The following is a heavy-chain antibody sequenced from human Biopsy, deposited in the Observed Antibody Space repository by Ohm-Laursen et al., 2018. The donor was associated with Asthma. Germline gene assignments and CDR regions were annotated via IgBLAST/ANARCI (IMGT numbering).Heavy chain of an antibody. CDR1: GGSISGFY. J-gene: IGHJ4*02. CDR3: ARDFGGWYYFDN. V-gene: IGHV4-59*01. Sequence: SLTLSLTCTVSGGSISGFYWSWIRQPPGKGLEWIGYIYYTGTTNYNPSLKSRVSISVDTSKNQFSLKLTSVTAADTAVYYCARDFGGWYYFDNWGQGSLVTVSS. CDR2: IYYTGTT. D-gene: IGHD3-3*01.